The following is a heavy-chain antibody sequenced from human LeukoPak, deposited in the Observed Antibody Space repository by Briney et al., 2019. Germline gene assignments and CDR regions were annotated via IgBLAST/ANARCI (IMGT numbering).Heavy chain of an antibody. CDR3: AREISGTYYNPLGYMDV. Sequence: PSETLSLTCTVSGGSIGIYYWNWIRQPAGKGLEWIGRIFTSGIANYNPSLKSRVTMSVDTSKNQFSLNLSSVTAADTAVYYCAREISGTYYNPLGYMDVWGKGTSVTVSS. J-gene: IGHJ6*03. CDR1: GGSIGIYY. D-gene: IGHD3-10*01. CDR2: IFTSGIA. V-gene: IGHV4-4*07.